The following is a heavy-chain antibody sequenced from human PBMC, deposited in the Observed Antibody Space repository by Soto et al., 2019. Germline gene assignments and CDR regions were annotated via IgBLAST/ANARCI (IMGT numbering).Heavy chain of an antibody. V-gene: IGHV3-64D*06. D-gene: IGHD3-22*01. CDR3: VKGEFYYDSSAYYPFDA. J-gene: IGHJ4*02. CDR2: ISINGGST. CDR1: GFTFSSYA. Sequence: GGSLRLSCSASGFTFSSYAMHWVRQAPGKGLEYVSSISINGGSTHYADSVKGRFTISRDNSRNTQYLQMSSLRADDTAVYYCVKGEFYYDSSAYYPFDAWGQGTRVTVAS.